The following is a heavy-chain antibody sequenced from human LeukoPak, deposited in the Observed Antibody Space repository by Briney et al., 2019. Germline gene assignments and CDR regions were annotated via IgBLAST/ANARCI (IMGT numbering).Heavy chain of an antibody. V-gene: IGHV4-59*01. J-gene: IGHJ4*02. D-gene: IGHD6-6*01. Sequence: SETLSLTCTVSGGSISGYYWSWIRQPPGKGLEWIGYIYYSGSTNYNPSLKSRVTISVDTSKNQFSLKLSSVTAADTAVYYCAKGRGSSSGKIDYWGQGTLVTVSS. CDR2: IYYSGST. CDR3: AKGRGSSSGKIDY. CDR1: GGSISGYY.